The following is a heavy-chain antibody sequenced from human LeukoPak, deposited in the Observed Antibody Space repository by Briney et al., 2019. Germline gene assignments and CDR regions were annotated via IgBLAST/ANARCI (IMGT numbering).Heavy chain of an antibody. J-gene: IGHJ4*02. CDR3: ARDSRLQDRVDY. CDR2: INPNSGGT. V-gene: IGHV1-2*04. Sequence: ASVNVSCTASGYTFTGYYMHWVRQAPGQGLEWMGWINPNSGGTNYVQKFQGWVTMTRDTSISTAYMELSSLRSEDMAVYYCARDSRLQDRVDYWGQGTLVTVSS. D-gene: IGHD5-24*01. CDR1: GYTFTGYY.